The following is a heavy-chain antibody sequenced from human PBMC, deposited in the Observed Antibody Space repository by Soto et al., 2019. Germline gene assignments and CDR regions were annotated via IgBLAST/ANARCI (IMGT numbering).Heavy chain of an antibody. CDR3: ARDLGAAADHYYMDL. CDR1: GFTFSSYS. V-gene: IGHV3-21*01. J-gene: IGHJ6*03. CDR2: ISSSSSYI. D-gene: IGHD6-13*01. Sequence: GGSLRLSCAASGFTFSSYSMNWVRQAPGKGLEWVSSISSSSSYIYYADSVKGRFTISRDNAKNSLYLQMNSLRAEDTAVYYCARDLGAAADHYYMDLWGKGTKVTVSS.